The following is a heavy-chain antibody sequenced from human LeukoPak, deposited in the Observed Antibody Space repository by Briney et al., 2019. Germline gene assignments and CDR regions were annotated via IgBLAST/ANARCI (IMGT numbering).Heavy chain of an antibody. CDR2: INTDGSDT. CDR1: GFSFSTSW. J-gene: IGHJ4*02. V-gene: IGHV3-74*01. CDR3: TRDGGVGY. Sequence: GGSLRLSCVASGFSFSTSWMHCVRHAPGKGLVWVSHINTDGSDTDYADSAKGRFTISRDNTKNTLYLQMNNLRTEDTAVYYCTRDGGVGYWGQGTLVTVSS. D-gene: IGHD3-16*01.